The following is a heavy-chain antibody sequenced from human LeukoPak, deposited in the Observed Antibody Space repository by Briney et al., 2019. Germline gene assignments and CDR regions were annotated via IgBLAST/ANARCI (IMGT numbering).Heavy chain of an antibody. Sequence: GGSLRLSCAASGFTFDDYAMHWVRQAPGKGLEWVSLISGDGGSTYYADSVKGRFTISRDNSKNSLYLQMNSLRTEDTALYYCAKGGARTKRRITMVRGVIIPHYFDYWGQGTLVTVSS. V-gene: IGHV3-43*02. CDR1: GFTFDDYA. D-gene: IGHD3-10*01. CDR3: AKGGARTKRRITMVRGVIIPHYFDY. J-gene: IGHJ4*02. CDR2: ISGDGGST.